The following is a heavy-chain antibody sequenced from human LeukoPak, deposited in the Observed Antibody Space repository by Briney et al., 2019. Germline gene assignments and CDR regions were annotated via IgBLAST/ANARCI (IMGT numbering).Heavy chain of an antibody. V-gene: IGHV1-69*13. J-gene: IGHJ6*02. CDR3: ATSNYYGSGSYLSIYYYGMDV. CDR2: IIPIFGTA. D-gene: IGHD3-10*01. CDR1: GYPFINYG. Sequence: GASVKVSCKASGYPFINYGISWVRQAPGQGLEWMGGIIPIFGTANYAQKFQGRVTITADESTSTAYMELSSLRSEDTAVYYCATSNYYGSGSYLSIYYYGMDVWGQGTTVTVSS.